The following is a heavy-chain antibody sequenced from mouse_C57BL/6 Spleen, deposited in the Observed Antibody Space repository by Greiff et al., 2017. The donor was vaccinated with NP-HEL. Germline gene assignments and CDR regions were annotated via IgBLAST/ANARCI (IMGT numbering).Heavy chain of an antibody. Sequence: QVTLKESGPELVKPGASVKISCKASGYAFSSSWMNWVKQRPGKGLEWIGRIYPGDGDTNYNGKFKGKATLTADKSSSTAYMQLSSLTSEDSAVYFCARGYGSLYWYFDVWGTGTTVTVSS. V-gene: IGHV1-82*01. CDR2: IYPGDGDT. J-gene: IGHJ1*03. CDR3: ARGYGSLYWYFDV. D-gene: IGHD1-1*01. CDR1: GYAFSSSW.